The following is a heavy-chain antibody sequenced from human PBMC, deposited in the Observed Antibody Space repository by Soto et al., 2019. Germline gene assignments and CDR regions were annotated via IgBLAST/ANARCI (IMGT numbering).Heavy chain of an antibody. CDR3: ARHAYCGGDCYIGWFDP. D-gene: IGHD2-21*02. J-gene: IGHJ5*02. Sequence: SETLSLTCTVSGGSISSSSYYWGWIRQPPGKGLEWIGSIYYSGSTYYNPSLKSRVTISVDTSKNQFSLRLSSVTAAGTAVYYCARHAYCGGDCYIGWFDPWGQGTLVTVSS. CDR1: GGSISSSSYY. V-gene: IGHV4-39*01. CDR2: IYYSGST.